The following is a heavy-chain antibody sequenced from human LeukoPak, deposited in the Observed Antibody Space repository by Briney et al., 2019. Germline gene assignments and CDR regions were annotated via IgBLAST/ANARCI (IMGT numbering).Heavy chain of an antibody. V-gene: IGHV3-20*04. CDR3: ARDHGSGSYSDY. CDR2: INWNGGST. CDR1: GFTFDDYG. D-gene: IGHD1-26*01. Sequence: GGSLRLSCAASGFTFDDYGMSWVRQAPGKGLEWVSGINWNGGSTGYANSVKGRFTISRDNSKNTLYLQMGSLRAEDMAVYYCARDHGSGSYSDYWGQGTLVTVSS. J-gene: IGHJ4*02.